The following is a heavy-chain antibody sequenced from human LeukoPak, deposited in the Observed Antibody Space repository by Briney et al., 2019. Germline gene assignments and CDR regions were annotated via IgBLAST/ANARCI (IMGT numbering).Heavy chain of an antibody. CDR3: ARTGCCGDHHMCFDS. V-gene: IGHV3-21*01. D-gene: IGHD2-21*01. CDR2: ITSNGGFI. Sequence: AGGSLRLSCSASGFTFTRYSMNWVRQAPGKGLEWVSAITSNGGFIKYADSMKGRFTISRDNAKNSLYLQMNSLRAEDTAVYYCARTGCCGDHHMCFDSWGQGTLVTVSS. CDR1: GFTFTRYS. J-gene: IGHJ4*02.